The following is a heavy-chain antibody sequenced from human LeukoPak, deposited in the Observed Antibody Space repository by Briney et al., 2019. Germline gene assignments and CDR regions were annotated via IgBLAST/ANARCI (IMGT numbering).Heavy chain of an antibody. CDR2: ISGDGSAR. D-gene: IGHD3-3*01. CDR3: VKDRSPNYFWRGFGY. J-gene: IGHJ4*02. Sequence: PGGSLRLSCEAAGFTFSSFGMHWVRQPPGKGLEWLTVISGDGSARYYGDSVRGRFTISRDNSKNTVSLQMNRLRPDDTATYYCVKDRSPNYFWRGFGYWVQGTLVTVSS. CDR1: GFTFSSFG. V-gene: IGHV3-30*18.